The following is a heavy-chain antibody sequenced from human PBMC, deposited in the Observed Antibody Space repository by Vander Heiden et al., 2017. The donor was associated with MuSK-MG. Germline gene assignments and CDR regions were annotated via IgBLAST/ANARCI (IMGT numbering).Heavy chain of an antibody. Sequence: EVPLLESGGGLVQPGGSVRLSCAASGFTFVSYAMSWVRQAPGKGLGWVSAISGSGGSTYYADSVKGRFTISRDNSKNTLYLQMNSLRAEDTAVYYCARAYYYGSGSPNWFDPWGQGTLVTVSS. CDR2: ISGSGGST. V-gene: IGHV3-23*01. D-gene: IGHD3-10*01. CDR3: ARAYYYGSGSPNWFDP. J-gene: IGHJ5*02. CDR1: GFTFVSYA.